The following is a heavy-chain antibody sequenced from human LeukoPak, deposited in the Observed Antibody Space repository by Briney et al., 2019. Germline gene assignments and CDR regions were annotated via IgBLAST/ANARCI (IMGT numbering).Heavy chain of an antibody. V-gene: IGHV7-4-1*02. Sequence: ASVKVSCKASGYTFTSYAMSWVRQAPGQGLEWMGWINTNTGNPTYAQGFIGRFVFSLDTSVTTAYLQISSLKAEDTAVYYCARRGYCGGTTCYEGFAYWGQGTLVTVSS. CDR2: INTNTGNP. CDR1: GYTFTSYA. D-gene: IGHD2-2*01. CDR3: ARRGYCGGTTCYEGFAY. J-gene: IGHJ4*02.